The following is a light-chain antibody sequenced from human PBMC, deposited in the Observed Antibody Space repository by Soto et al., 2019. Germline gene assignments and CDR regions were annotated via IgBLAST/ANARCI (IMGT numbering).Light chain of an antibody. CDR2: LGS. CDR1: QSLLHSDGYTY. CDR3: MQALQNPLT. V-gene: IGKV2-28*01. Sequence: IVLTQSPLSLPVTPGEPASISCRSSQSLLHSDGYTYLDWYVQKPGQSPQLLIYLGSSRSSGVPERFSGSVFGTDFTLKISRVEAEDVGVYFCMQALQNPLTFGGGTRVEIK. J-gene: IGKJ4*01.